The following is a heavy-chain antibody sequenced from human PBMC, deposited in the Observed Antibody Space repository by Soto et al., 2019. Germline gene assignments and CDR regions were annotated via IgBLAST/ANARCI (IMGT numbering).Heavy chain of an antibody. CDR3: ARHNYGPGTTFSHF. V-gene: IGHV4-59*08. J-gene: IGHJ4*02. D-gene: IGHD3-10*01. Sequence: PSETLSLTCTVSGGSISSYYWSWIRQPPGKGLEWIGYIYYSGSTNYNPSLKSRVTISVDTSKNQFSLKLNSMTAADTAVSYCARHNYGPGTTFSHFWGQGTLGTGSS. CDR1: GGSISSYY. CDR2: IYYSGST.